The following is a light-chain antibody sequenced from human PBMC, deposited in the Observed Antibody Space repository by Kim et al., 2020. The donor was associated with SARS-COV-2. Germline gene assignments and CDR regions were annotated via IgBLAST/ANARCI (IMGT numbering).Light chain of an antibody. CDR2: GAS. CDR3: QQYNNWPPT. J-gene: IGKJ4*01. CDR1: QSVCSN. Sequence: EIVMTQSPATLSVSPGERATLSCRASQSVCSNLAWYQQKPGQAPRLLIYGASTRATGIPARFSGSGSGTEFTLTISSLQSEDFAVYYCQQYNNWPPTFGGGTKVDIK. V-gene: IGKV3-15*01.